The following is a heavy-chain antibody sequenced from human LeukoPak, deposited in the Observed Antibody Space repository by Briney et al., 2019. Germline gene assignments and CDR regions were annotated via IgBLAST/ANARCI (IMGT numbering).Heavy chain of an antibody. CDR3: ARDPQVDWFDP. D-gene: IGHD2-15*01. V-gene: IGHV4-39*07. J-gene: IGHJ5*02. CDR2: IYYSGST. Sequence: SETLSLTCTVSGGSISSSSYYWGWIRQPPGKGPEWIGSIYYSGSTYYNPSLKSRVTISVDTSKNQFSLKLSSVTAADTAVYYCARDPQVDWFDPWGQGTLVTVSS. CDR1: GGSISSSSYY.